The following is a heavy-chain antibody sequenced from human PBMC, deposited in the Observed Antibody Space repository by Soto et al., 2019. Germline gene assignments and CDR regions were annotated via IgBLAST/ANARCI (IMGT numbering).Heavy chain of an antibody. CDR3: ARSSSLDY. Sequence: QVQLVESGGGVVQPGRSLRLSCAASGFTFSSYAMHWVRQAPGKGLEWVAVISYDGSNKYYADSVKGRFTISRDNSKNTLYLQMNSLRAEDTAVYYCARSSSLDYWGQGTLVTXSS. V-gene: IGHV3-30-3*01. J-gene: IGHJ4*02. D-gene: IGHD6-13*01. CDR1: GFTFSSYA. CDR2: ISYDGSNK.